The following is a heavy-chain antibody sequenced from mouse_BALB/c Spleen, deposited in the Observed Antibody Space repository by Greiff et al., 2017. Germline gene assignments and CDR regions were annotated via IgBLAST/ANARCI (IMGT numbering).Heavy chain of an antibody. Sequence: EVQLQQSGPGLVKPSQSLSLTCTVTGYSITSDYAWNWIRQFPGNKLEWMGYISYSGSTSYNPSLKSRISITRDTSKNQFFLQLNSVTTEDTATYYCARGRYDVGGYFDYWGQGTTLTVSS. CDR3: ARGRYDVGGYFDY. D-gene: IGHD2-14*01. CDR1: GYSITSDYA. V-gene: IGHV3-2*02. J-gene: IGHJ2*01. CDR2: ISYSGST.